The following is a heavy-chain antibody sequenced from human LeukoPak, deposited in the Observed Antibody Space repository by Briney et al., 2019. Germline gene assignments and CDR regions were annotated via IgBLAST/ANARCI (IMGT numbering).Heavy chain of an antibody. CDR2: IYYSGST. J-gene: IGHJ6*02. CDR1: GGSISSYY. V-gene: IGHV4-59*01. CDR3: ARTEPYYYGMDV. Sequence: SETLSLTCTVSGGSISSYYWSWIRQPPGKGLEWIGYIYYSGSTNYNPSLKSRVTISVDTSRNQFSLKLSSVTAADTAVYYCARTEPYYYGMDVWGQGTTVTVSS.